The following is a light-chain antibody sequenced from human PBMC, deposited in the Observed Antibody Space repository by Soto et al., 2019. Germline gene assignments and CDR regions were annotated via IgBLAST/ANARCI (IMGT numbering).Light chain of an antibody. Sequence: QSALTQPASVSGSPGQSITISCTGTSSDFGNYNLVSWYQQHPGKVPKLILFEVNKRPSGVSNRFSGSKSGNTASLTISGLQAEDEADYYCSSYTSSSTLVFGGGTKLTVL. J-gene: IGLJ2*01. CDR3: SSYTSSSTLV. CDR2: EVN. V-gene: IGLV2-14*02. CDR1: SSDFGNYNL.